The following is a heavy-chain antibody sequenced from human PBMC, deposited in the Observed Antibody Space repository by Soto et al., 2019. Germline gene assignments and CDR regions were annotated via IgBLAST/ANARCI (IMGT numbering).Heavy chain of an antibody. CDR1: GFIFSDFY. Sequence: GGSLRLSCAASGFIFSDFYMSWVRQAPGKGLEWVSAISGSGGSTYYADSVKGRFTISRDNSKNTLYLQMNSLRAEDTAVYYCATIRPGYDFWSGYPLPYWGQGTLVTVSS. CDR2: ISGSGGST. CDR3: ATIRPGYDFWSGYPLPY. J-gene: IGHJ4*02. V-gene: IGHV3-23*01. D-gene: IGHD3-3*01.